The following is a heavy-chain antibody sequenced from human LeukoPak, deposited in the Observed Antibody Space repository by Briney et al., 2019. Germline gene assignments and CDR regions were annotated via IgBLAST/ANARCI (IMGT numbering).Heavy chain of an antibody. D-gene: IGHD1-1*01. CDR1: GFTFTGYY. CDR2: INPISGGT. CDR3: ARDRSTTGTSLTEY. J-gene: IGHJ4*02. Sequence: ASVKVSCKVSGFTFTGYYIHWVRQAPGQRLEWMGWINPISGGTDYAQKFQGRVSMTRDTSITTVYMDLTRLRSDDTAVYYCARDRSTTGTSLTEYWGQGTVVTVSS. V-gene: IGHV1-2*02.